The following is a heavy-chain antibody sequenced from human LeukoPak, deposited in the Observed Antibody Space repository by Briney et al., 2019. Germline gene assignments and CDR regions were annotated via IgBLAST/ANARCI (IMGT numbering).Heavy chain of an antibody. D-gene: IGHD2-2*01. CDR3: ARENLYCSSTSCYKYYFDY. CDR1: GYTFSIYN. J-gene: IGHJ4*02. V-gene: IGHV1-69*13. CDR2: IIPIFGTA. Sequence: SVKVSCKASGYTFSIYNMHWVRQAPGQGLEWMGGIIPIFGTANYAQKFQGRVTITADESTSTAYMELSSLRSEDTAVYYCARENLYCSSTSCYKYYFDYWGQGTLVTVSS.